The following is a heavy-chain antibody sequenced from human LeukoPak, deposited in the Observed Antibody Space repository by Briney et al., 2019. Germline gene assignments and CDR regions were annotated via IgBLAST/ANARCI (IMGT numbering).Heavy chain of an antibody. V-gene: IGHV3-15*01. CDR2: IKRNTDGGTT. CDR3: ATVYYGAYNF. J-gene: IGHJ4*02. Sequence: KTGGSLRLSCSASGFTFNNAWMSWVRQAPGKGLEWVGRIKRNTDGGTTDYAAPVEGRFTISRDDSKNTLYLQMNSLKTEDTAVYYCATVYYGAYNFWGQGTLVTVSS. CDR1: GFTFNNAW. D-gene: IGHD4-17*01.